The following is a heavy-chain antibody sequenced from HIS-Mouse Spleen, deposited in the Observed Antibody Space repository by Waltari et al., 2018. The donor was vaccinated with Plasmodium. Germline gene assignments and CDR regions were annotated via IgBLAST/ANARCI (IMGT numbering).Heavy chain of an antibody. Sequence: QVQLQQWGAGLLKPSETLSLTCAVYGGSFSGYYWSWIRQPPGKGLDWIGEINHSGSTNDNPSLKSRVTISVDTSKNQFSLKLSSVTAADTAVYYCARGRVLGTSSGYFDLWGRGTLVTVSS. J-gene: IGHJ2*01. CDR3: ARGRVLGTSSGYFDL. CDR1: GGSFSGYY. CDR2: INHSGST. D-gene: IGHD3-10*01. V-gene: IGHV4-34*01.